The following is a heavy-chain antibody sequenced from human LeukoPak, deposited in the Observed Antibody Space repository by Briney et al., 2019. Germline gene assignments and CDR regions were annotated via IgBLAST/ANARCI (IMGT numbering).Heavy chain of an antibody. D-gene: IGHD1-7*01. CDR3: ARGGGTFDP. Sequence: SVKVSCKASGGTFSSYDINWVRQAPGQGLEWMGGIIPMFGTANYAQKFQGRVTITADESTSTAYMGLSSLRSEDTAMYFCARGGGTFDPWGQGTLVTVSS. CDR1: GGTFSSYD. J-gene: IGHJ5*02. CDR2: IIPMFGTA. V-gene: IGHV1-69*13.